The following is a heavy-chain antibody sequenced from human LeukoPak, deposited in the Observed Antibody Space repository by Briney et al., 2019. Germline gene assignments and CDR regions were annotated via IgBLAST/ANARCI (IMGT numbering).Heavy chain of an antibody. CDR3: ARERWHCRVNCYSVYYYALDV. CDR2: INPGNGDT. J-gene: IGHJ6*02. Sequence: ASVKVSCKGSGYTFTNYAVHWVRQAPGQRLEWLGWINPGNGDTKYSQNFQGRVTVTSDTSAATAYVELNSLTSEDTAVYYCARERWHCRVNCYSVYYYALDVWGQGTTVTGSS. D-gene: IGHD2-15*01. V-gene: IGHV1-3*01. CDR1: GYTFTNYA.